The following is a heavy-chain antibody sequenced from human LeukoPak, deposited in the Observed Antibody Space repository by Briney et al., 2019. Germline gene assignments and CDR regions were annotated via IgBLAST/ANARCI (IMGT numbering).Heavy chain of an antibody. CDR1: GFTFHSYW. J-gene: IGHJ6*03. CDR3: ARGHGVVYYYMDV. V-gene: IGHV3-74*01. D-gene: IGHD2-15*01. Sequence: GGSLRLSCAASGFTFHSYWMHWVRQAPGKGLVWVSRIDNDGGSTTYADSVKRRFTISRENAKNSLYLQMNSLRAGDTAVYYCARGHGVVYYYMDVWGKGTTVTISS. CDR2: IDNDGGST.